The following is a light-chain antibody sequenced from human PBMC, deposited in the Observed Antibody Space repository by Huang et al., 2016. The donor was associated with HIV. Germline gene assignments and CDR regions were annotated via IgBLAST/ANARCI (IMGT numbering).Light chain of an antibody. J-gene: IGKJ1*01. CDR2: CAS. V-gene: IGKV3-15*01. CDR3: QQYNNWPRT. CDR1: RSVSSN. Sequence: EIVMTQSPATLSVSPGERATLSCRASRSVSSNLAWNQQKPGQAPRLLNSCASTRATGIPARFSGSGSGTEFTLTITSLQSEDFAVYYCQQYNNWPRTFGQGTKVEIK.